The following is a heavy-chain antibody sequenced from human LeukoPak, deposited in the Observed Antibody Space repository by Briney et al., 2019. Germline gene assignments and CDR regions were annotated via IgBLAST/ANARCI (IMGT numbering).Heavy chain of an antibody. V-gene: IGHV3-33*01. CDR1: GFTFSSYG. J-gene: IGHJ6*02. Sequence: GRSLRLSCAASGFTFSSYGMHWVRQAPGKGLEWVAAIWYDGSNKYYADSVKGRFTISRDNSKNTLYLQMNSLRAEDTAVYYCATANYYYYYGMDVWGQGTTVTVSS. CDR2: IWYDGSNK. CDR3: ATANYYYYYGMDV.